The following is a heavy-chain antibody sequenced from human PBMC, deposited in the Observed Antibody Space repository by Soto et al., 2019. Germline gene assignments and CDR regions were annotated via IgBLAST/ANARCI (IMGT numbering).Heavy chain of an antibody. CDR3: AREGLNYYDSSGYYNY. D-gene: IGHD3-22*01. J-gene: IGHJ4*02. Sequence: QVQLQESGPGLVKPSQTLSLTCTVSGGSISSGDYYWSWIRQPPGKGLEWIGYIYYSGSTYYNPSLKSRVTISVDTSKNQFSLKLSSVTAADTAMYYCAREGLNYYDSSGYYNYWGQGTLVTVSS. CDR2: IYYSGST. CDR1: GGSISSGDYY. V-gene: IGHV4-30-4*01.